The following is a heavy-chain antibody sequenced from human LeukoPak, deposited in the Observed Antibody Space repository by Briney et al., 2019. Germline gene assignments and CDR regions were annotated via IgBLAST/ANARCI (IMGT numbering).Heavy chain of an antibody. CDR1: GGSISNSSYY. CDR2: MYYSGST. V-gene: IGHV4-39*01. D-gene: IGHD6-6*01. CDR3: AGLSSSSRPNFDY. Sequence: SETLSLTCTASGGSISNSSYYWGWIRQPPGKGLEWIGSMYYSGSTYYNPSLKSRVTISVDTSKNQFSLKLSSVTAADTAVYYCAGLSSSSRPNFDYWGQGTLVTVSS. J-gene: IGHJ4*02.